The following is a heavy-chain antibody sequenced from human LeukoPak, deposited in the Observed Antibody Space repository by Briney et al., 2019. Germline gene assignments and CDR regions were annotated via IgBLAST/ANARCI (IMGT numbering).Heavy chain of an antibody. CDR1: GGSFSCYY. V-gene: IGHV4-34*01. D-gene: IGHD1-26*01. CDR3: ARGRPGIVGASEGPYYFDY. CDR2: INHSGST. J-gene: IGHJ4*02. Sequence: PSEPLALTLAGYGGSFSCYYWSWGRPPPGKGGGGIGGINHSGSTNYNPSLKSRVTISVDTSKTQFSLKLSSVTAADTAVYYCARGRPGIVGASEGPYYFDYWGQGTLVTVSS.